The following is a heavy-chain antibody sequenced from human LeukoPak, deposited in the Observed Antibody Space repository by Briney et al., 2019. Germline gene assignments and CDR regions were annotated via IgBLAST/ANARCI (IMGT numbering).Heavy chain of an antibody. J-gene: IGHJ4*02. CDR3: ARVGKRGYDILTGYYFDY. V-gene: IGHV3-21*01. CDR2: ISSSSSYI. CDR1: GFSVTNNY. D-gene: IGHD3-9*01. Sequence: GGSLRLSCAVSGFSVTNNYMSWVRQAPGKGLEWLSYISSSSSYIYYADSVKGRFTISRDNAKNSLYLQMNSLRAEDTAVYYCARVGKRGYDILTGYYFDYWGQGTLVTVSS.